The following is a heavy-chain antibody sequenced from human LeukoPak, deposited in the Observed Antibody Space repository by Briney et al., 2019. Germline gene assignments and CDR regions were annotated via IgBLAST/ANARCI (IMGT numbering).Heavy chain of an antibody. Sequence: PSETLSLTCTVSGGSISSSSYYWGWIRQPPGKGLEWIGSMYYSGSTYYNPSLKSRVTISVDTSKNQFSLKLSSVTAADTAVYYCARISGGWYYFDYWGQGTLVTVSS. CDR3: ARISGGWYYFDY. V-gene: IGHV4-39*01. CDR2: MYYSGST. CDR1: GGSISSSSYY. J-gene: IGHJ4*02. D-gene: IGHD6-19*01.